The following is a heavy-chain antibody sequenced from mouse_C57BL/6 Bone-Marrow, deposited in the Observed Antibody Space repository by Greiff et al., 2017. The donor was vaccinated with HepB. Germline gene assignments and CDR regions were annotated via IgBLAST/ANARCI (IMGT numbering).Heavy chain of an antibody. D-gene: IGHD4-1*01. CDR1: GFTFSSYA. J-gene: IGHJ2*01. CDR3: ARDLTGTRDY. V-gene: IGHV5-4*01. Sequence: DVQLVESGGGLVKPGGSLKLSCAASGFTFSSYAMSWVRQTPEKRLEWVATISDGGSYTYYPDNVKGRFTISRDNAKKNLYLQMSHLKSEDTAMYYCARDLTGTRDYWGQGTTLTVSS. CDR2: ISDGGSYT.